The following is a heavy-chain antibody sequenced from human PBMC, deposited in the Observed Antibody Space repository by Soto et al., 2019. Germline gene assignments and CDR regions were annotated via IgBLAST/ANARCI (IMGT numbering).Heavy chain of an antibody. Sequence: EASVKVSCKASGYTFTSYAMHWVRQAPGQRLEWMGWINAGNGNTKYSQKFQGRVTITRDTSASTAYMELSSLRSEDTAVYYCARDLAQWFGVLRGMDVWGQGTTVTVSS. J-gene: IGHJ6*02. CDR2: INAGNGNT. V-gene: IGHV1-3*01. CDR3: ARDLAQWFGVLRGMDV. D-gene: IGHD3-10*01. CDR1: GYTFTSYA.